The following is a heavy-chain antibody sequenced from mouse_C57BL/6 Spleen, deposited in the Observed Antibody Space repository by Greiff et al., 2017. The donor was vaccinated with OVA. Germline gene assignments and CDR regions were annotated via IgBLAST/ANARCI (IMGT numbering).Heavy chain of an antibody. CDR1: GYTFTDYY. D-gene: IGHD2-4*01. Sequence: EVQLQQSGPVLVKPGASVKMSCKASGYTFTDYYMNWVKQSHGKSLEWIGVINPYNGGTSYNQKFKGKATLTVDKSSSTAYMELNSLTSEDSAVYYCATPPYDYGGAWFAYWGQGTLVTVSA. CDR2: INPYNGGT. CDR3: ATPPYDYGGAWFAY. J-gene: IGHJ3*01. V-gene: IGHV1-19*01.